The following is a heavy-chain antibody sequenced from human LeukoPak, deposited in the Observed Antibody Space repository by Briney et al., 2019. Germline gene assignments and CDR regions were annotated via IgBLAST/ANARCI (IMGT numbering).Heavy chain of an antibody. D-gene: IGHD2/OR15-2a*01. V-gene: IGHV6-1*01. CDR2: TYFRSKWYT. CDR1: GDSLSSNNAA. J-gene: IGHJ4*02. Sequence: SQTLSLTCAISGDSLSSNNAAWNWIRQSPSRGLQWLGRTYFRSKWYTDYAVSLKSRITINPDASKNQFSLQLNFVTPEDTAVYYCARDRHFPYYFDYWGQGTLVTVSS. CDR3: ARDRHFPYYFDY.